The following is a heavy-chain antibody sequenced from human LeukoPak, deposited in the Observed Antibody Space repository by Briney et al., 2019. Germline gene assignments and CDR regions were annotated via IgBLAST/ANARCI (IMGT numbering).Heavy chain of an antibody. J-gene: IGHJ4*02. V-gene: IGHV3-30-3*01. D-gene: IGHD1-1*01. CDR1: GFTFSSYA. CDR2: ISYDGSNK. CDR3: ARDARWNRSYYFDY. Sequence: GRSLRLSCAASGFTFSSYAMHWVRQAPGKGLEWVAVISYDGSNKYYADSVKGRFTISRDNSKNTLYLQMNSLRAEDTAVYYCARDARWNRSYYFDYWGQGTLVTVSS.